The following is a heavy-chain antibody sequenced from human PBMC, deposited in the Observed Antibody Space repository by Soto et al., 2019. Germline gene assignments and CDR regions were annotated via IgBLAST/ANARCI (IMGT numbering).Heavy chain of an antibody. CDR3: ARTITMVRGVMSDAFDI. CDR1: GYSITSSNSY. D-gene: IGHD3-10*01. J-gene: IGHJ3*02. Sequence: SATLSLTCPLHGYSITSSNSYWVWTGQPPGKGLEWIGSIYYSGSTYYNPSLKSRVTISVDTSKNQFSLKLSSVTAADTAVYYCARTITMVRGVMSDAFDIWGQGTMVT. CDR2: IYYSGST. V-gene: IGHV4-39*01.